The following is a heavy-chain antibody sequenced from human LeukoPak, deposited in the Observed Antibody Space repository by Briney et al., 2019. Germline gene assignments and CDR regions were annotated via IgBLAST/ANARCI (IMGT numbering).Heavy chain of an antibody. J-gene: IGHJ4*02. CDR2: ISGSGGST. V-gene: IGHV3-23*01. D-gene: IGHD2-15*01. Sequence: GGSLRLSCAASGFTFSSYAMSWVRQAPGKGLEWVSAISGSGGSTYYADSVKGRFTISRDNSKNTLYLQMNSLRAEDTAVYYCARDYGGNPEDYYFDYWGQGTLVTVSS. CDR1: GFTFSSYA. CDR3: ARDYGGNPEDYYFDY.